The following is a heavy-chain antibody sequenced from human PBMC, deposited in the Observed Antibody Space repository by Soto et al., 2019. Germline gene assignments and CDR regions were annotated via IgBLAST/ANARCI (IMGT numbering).Heavy chain of an antibody. CDR1: GRSISSGGYY. CDR3: AVGYCSGGSCYSDTYNWFDP. Sequence: SATLSLTCTVSGRSISSGGYYWSWIRQHPGKGLEWIGYIYYSGSTYYNPSLKSRVTISVDTSKNQFSLKLSSVTAADTAVYYCAVGYCSGGSCYSDTYNWFDPWGQGTLVTVSS. CDR2: IYYSGST. D-gene: IGHD2-15*01. V-gene: IGHV4-31*03. J-gene: IGHJ5*02.